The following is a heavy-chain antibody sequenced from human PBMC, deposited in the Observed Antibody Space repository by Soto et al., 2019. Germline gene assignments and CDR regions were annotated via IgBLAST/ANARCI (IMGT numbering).Heavy chain of an antibody. Sequence: SETLSLTCTVSGGSISSGDYYWSWIRQPPGKGLEWIGYIYYSGSTYYNPSLKSRVTISVDTSKNQFSLKLSSVTAADTAVYYCATGADVDTAMVFDYWGQGTLVTVSS. CDR3: ATGADVDTAMVFDY. CDR2: IYYSGST. D-gene: IGHD5-18*01. V-gene: IGHV4-30-4*01. CDR1: GGSISSGDYY. J-gene: IGHJ4*02.